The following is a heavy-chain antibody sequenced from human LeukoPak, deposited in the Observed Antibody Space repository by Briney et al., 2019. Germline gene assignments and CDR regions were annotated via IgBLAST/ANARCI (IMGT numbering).Heavy chain of an antibody. Sequence: PGESLKISCKGSGYSFTRFWIAWVRQMPGKGLEWMGIIYPGDSDTRYSPSFQGQVTISADKSISTAYLQWRSLKASDTAMYYCARSQGGRSGGSCYYNGMDVWGQGTTVTVSS. V-gene: IGHV5-51*01. J-gene: IGHJ6*02. D-gene: IGHD2-15*01. CDR3: ARSQGGRSGGSCYYNGMDV. CDR1: GYSFTRFW. CDR2: IYPGDSDT.